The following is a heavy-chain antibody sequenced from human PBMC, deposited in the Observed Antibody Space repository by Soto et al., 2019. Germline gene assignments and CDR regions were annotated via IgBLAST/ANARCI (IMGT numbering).Heavy chain of an antibody. CDR3: ATTYFYDSTGPAIDS. Sequence: GASVKVSCKVSGYSLTELSMHWVRQAPGKGLEWMGGFDPVEGETSYAQKFQGRVTLTEDTSTDTATMELSSLRSEDTAVYYCATTYFYDSTGPAIDSWGQGTLVTVS. D-gene: IGHD3-22*01. V-gene: IGHV1-24*01. CDR2: FDPVEGET. J-gene: IGHJ4*02. CDR1: GYSLTELS.